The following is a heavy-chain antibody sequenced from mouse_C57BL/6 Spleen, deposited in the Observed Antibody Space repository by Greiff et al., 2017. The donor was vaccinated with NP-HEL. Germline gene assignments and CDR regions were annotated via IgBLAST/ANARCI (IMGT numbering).Heavy chain of an antibody. CDR2: IYPGDGDT. D-gene: IGHD1-1*01. Sequence: VKLMESGPELVKPGASVKISCKASGYAFSSSWMNWVKQRPGKGLEWIGRIYPGDGDTNYNGKFKGKATLTADKSSSTAYMQLSSLTSEDSAVYFCARTVVNWYFDVWGTGTTVTVSS. V-gene: IGHV1-82*01. CDR1: GYAFSSSW. J-gene: IGHJ1*03. CDR3: ARTVVNWYFDV.